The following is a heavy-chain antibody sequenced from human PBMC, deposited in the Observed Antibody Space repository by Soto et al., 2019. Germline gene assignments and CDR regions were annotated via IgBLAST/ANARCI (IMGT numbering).Heavy chain of an antibody. D-gene: IGHD6-6*01. CDR1: GGSISSYY. CDR3: ARDYGEQLVPSHYYYYGMDV. J-gene: IGHJ6*02. CDR2: IYYSGST. Sequence: QVQLQESGPGLVKPSETLSLTCTVSGGSISSYYWSWIRQPPGKGLEWIGYIYYSGSTNYNPSLKRRVTISVDTSKNQFSLKLSAVTAADTAVYYCARDYGEQLVPSHYYYYGMDVWGQGTTVTVSS. V-gene: IGHV4-59*01.